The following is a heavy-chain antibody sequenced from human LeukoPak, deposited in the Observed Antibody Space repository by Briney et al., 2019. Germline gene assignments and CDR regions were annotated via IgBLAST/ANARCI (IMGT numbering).Heavy chain of an antibody. J-gene: IGHJ6*03. CDR2: IYHSGST. D-gene: IGHD1-26*01. V-gene: IGHV4-34*01. CDR3: ARREVGATYYYYYYYMDV. Sequence: PSETLSLTCAVYGGSFSGYYWSWIRQPPGKGLEWIGSIYHSGSTYYNPSLKSRVTISVDTSKNQFSLKLSSMTAADTAVYYCARREVGATYYYYYYYMDVWGKGTTVTVSS. CDR1: GGSFSGYY.